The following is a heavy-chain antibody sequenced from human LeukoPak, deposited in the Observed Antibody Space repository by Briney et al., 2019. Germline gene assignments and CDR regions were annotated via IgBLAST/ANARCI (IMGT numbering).Heavy chain of an antibody. Sequence: PSGTLSLTCTVSGDSINSLDLWSWVRQPPGKGLEWIGDMYLSGTTHSNPSVKSRVTISIDKSKNQFFLNLSSVTAADTAVYYCAGLVGRYSSGLYYYYLDYWGQGTLVTVSS. V-gene: IGHV4-4*02. D-gene: IGHD3-22*01. CDR1: GDSINSLDL. CDR3: AGLVGRYSSGLYYYYLDY. CDR2: MYLSGTT. J-gene: IGHJ4*02.